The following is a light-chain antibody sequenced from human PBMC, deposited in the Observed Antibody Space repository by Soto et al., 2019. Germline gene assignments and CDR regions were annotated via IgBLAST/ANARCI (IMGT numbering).Light chain of an antibody. Sequence: DIQMTQSPSALSASLGDSVTITCRASQSISSWLAWYQQKPGKAPKLLLYDAYSLESGTPSRFSGSRCATAFTLTITSVQPEDFATYYCQQYNSYSPLTFGGGTKVDIK. CDR1: QSISSW. V-gene: IGKV1-5*01. J-gene: IGKJ4*01. CDR3: QQYNSYSPLT. CDR2: DAY.